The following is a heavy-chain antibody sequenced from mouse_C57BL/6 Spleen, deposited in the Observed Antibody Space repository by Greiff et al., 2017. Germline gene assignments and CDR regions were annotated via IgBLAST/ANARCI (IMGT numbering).Heavy chain of an antibody. V-gene: IGHV5-16*02. CDR1: GFTFSDYY. J-gene: IGHJ4*01. CDR3: ARRWLLYYAMDY. Sequence: EVKLVESEGGLVQPGSSMKLSCTASGFTFSDYYMAWVRQVPEKGLEWVANINYDGSSTYYLDSLKSRFIISRDNAKNILYLQMTSLRSEDTAMYYCARRWLLYYAMDYWGQGTSVTVSS. CDR2: INYDGSST. D-gene: IGHD2-3*01.